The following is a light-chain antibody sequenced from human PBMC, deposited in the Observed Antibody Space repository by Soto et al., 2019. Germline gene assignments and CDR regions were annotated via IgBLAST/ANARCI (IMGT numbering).Light chain of an antibody. J-gene: IGLJ1*01. Sequence: QSVLTQPASVSGSPGQSITVSCTGTETDVGGYNLVSWYQQHSGKAPKLIIYDVKNRPSGISGRFSGSKSGNTASLTISGLRPDDEADYFCSSFTTTRTHIFGPGTKSPS. CDR3: SSFTTTRTHI. CDR2: DVK. CDR1: ETDVGGYNL. V-gene: IGLV2-14*03.